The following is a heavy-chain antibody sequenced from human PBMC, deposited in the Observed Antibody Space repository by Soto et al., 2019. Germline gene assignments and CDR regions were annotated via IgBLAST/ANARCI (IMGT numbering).Heavy chain of an antibody. CDR1: GGSFSVYY. CDR3: ARARVRGVIRVYYYYGMDV. Sequence: SETLSLTCSVYGGSFSVYYWSLILQPPGKGLEWIGEINHSGSTNYNPSLKSRVTISVDTSKNQFSLKLSSVTAADTAVYYCARARVRGVIRVYYYYGMDVWGQGTTVTVSS. D-gene: IGHD3-10*01. V-gene: IGHV4-34*01. CDR2: INHSGST. J-gene: IGHJ6*02.